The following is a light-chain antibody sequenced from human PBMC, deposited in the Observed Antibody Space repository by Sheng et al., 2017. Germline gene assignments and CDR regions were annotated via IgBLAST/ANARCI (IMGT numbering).Light chain of an antibody. CDR1: ESVKSDY. J-gene: IGKJ1*01. CDR2: AAS. CDR3: HHYGSSPSGT. Sequence: EIVLTQSPGTLSLSPGERATLSCRASESVKSDYLAWYQQSPGQAPRLLIYAASTRATGVPDRFSGSGSGTDFTLTISRLEPDDFAVYYCHHYGSSPSGTFGQGTKVELK. V-gene: IGKV3-20*01.